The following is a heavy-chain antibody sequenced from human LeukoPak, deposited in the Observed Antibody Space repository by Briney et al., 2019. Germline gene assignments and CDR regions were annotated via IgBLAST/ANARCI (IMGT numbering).Heavy chain of an antibody. V-gene: IGHV3-30-3*01. Sequence: GGSLRLSCAASGFTFSSYAMHWVRQAPGKGLEWVAVISYDGSNKYYADSVKGRFTISRDNSKNTLYLQMNSLRAEDTAVYYCAKGAYYDSSGNWFDPWGQGTLVTVSS. D-gene: IGHD3-22*01. CDR1: GFTFSSYA. J-gene: IGHJ5*02. CDR2: ISYDGSNK. CDR3: AKGAYYDSSGNWFDP.